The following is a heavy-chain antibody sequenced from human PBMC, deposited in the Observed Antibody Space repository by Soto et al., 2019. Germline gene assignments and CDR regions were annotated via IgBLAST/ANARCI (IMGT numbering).Heavy chain of an antibody. CDR1: GFTFSSYE. CDR2: ISSSGSTI. Sequence: EVQLVESGGGLVQPGGSLRLSCAASGFTFSSYEMNWVRQAPGKGLEWVSYISSSGSTIYYADSVKGRFTISIDNAKNSLYLQMNSLRAEDTAVYYCARFCVVPYCYDGMDVWGQGTKVTVSS. D-gene: IGHD3-9*01. J-gene: IGHJ6*02. CDR3: ARFCVVPYCYDGMDV. V-gene: IGHV3-48*03.